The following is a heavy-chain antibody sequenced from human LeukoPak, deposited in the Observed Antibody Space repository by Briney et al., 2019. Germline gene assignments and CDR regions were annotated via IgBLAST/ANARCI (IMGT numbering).Heavy chain of an antibody. CDR1: GFTFSGYG. J-gene: IGHJ5*02. V-gene: IGHV3-64*01. CDR2: ITNDGGRT. Sequence: PGGSLRLSCAASGFTFSGYGMHWVRQAPGKGPEYISRITNDGGRTYYANSVKGRFTISRDNSKNTLYLEMGSLRTENRAMYYCARDGGGSWGQGTLVTVSS. D-gene: IGHD3-16*01. CDR3: ARDGGGS.